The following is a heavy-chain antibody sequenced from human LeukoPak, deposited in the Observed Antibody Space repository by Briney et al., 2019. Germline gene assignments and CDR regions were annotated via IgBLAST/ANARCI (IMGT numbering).Heavy chain of an antibody. Sequence: ASVKVSCKASGYTFTSYDINWVRQAPGQGLEWMGWIHPNSGGTKYAQKFQGRVTLTWDTSMSTVYMELSRLRSDDTAVYYCAMQENSLFDYWGQGTLVTVSS. CDR3: AMQENSLFDY. D-gene: IGHD1-7*01. CDR2: IHPNSGGT. V-gene: IGHV1-2*02. J-gene: IGHJ4*02. CDR1: GYTFTSYD.